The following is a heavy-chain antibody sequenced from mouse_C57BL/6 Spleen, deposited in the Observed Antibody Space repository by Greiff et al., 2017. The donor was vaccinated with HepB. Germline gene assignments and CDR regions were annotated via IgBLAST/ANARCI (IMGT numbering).Heavy chain of an antibody. Sequence: QVQLQQSGAELVKPGASVKMSCKASGYTFTSYWITWVKQRPGQGLEWIGDIYPGSGSTNYNEKFKSKATLTVDTSSSTAYMQLSSLTSEDSAVYYCARFGVLRSYFDYWGQGTTLTVSS. CDR1: GYTFTSYW. D-gene: IGHD1-1*01. V-gene: IGHV1-55*01. CDR3: ARFGVLRSYFDY. J-gene: IGHJ2*01. CDR2: IYPGSGST.